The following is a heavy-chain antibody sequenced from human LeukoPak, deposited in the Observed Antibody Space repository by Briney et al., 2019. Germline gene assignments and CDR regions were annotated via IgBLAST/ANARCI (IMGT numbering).Heavy chain of an antibody. CDR3: ARETGATIYYYYYMDV. CDR1: GGSISSGSYY. J-gene: IGHJ6*03. V-gene: IGHV4-61*02. Sequence: PSETLSLTCTVSGGSISSGSYYWSWIRQPAGKGLEWIGRIYTSGSTNYNPSLKSRVTISVDTSKNQFSLKLSSVTAADTAVYYCARETGATIYYYYYMDVWGKGATVTVSS. CDR2: IYTSGST. D-gene: IGHD1-26*01.